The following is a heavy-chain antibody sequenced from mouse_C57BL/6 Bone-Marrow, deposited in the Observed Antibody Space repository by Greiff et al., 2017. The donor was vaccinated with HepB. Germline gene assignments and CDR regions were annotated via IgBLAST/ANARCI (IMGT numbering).Heavy chain of an antibody. CDR2: ISYDGSN. CDR1: GYSITSGYY. CDR3: ARDDGYYPTFDY. D-gene: IGHD2-3*01. J-gene: IGHJ2*01. V-gene: IGHV3-6*01. Sequence: EVKVEESGPGLVKPSQSLSLTCSVTGYSITSGYYWNWIRQFPGTKLEWMGYISYDGSNNYNPSLKNRISITRDTSKNQFFLKLNSVTTEDTATYYCARDDGYYPTFDYWGQGTTLTVSS.